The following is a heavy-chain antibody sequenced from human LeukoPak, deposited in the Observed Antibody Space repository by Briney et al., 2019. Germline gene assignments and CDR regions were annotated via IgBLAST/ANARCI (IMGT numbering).Heavy chain of an antibody. CDR3: ARASGCTANSCHPVY. CDR1: GGSIRSGIYY. D-gene: IGHD2-8*02. Sequence: SQTLSLTCTVSGGSIRSGIYYWTWIRQHPGEGLEWIGYIFYSGTTYYNPSLKSRVTISVDTSKNQFSLNLGSVTAADTAVYYCARASGCTANSCHPVYWGQGTLVTVSS. J-gene: IGHJ4*02. V-gene: IGHV4-31*03. CDR2: IFYSGTT.